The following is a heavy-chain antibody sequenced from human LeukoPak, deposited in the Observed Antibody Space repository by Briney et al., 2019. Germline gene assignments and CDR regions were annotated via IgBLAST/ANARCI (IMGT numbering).Heavy chain of an antibody. CDR1: GFTFSSFD. CDR3: ARGMTVAANWFDP. V-gene: IGHV3-7*05. Sequence: GGSLRLSCGASGFTFSSFDMKWVRQAPGKGLEWVANINQDGGVKYYVDSVKGRFTISRDNSKNSLFLQMNSLRAEDTAVYHCARGMTVAANWFDPWGQGTLVTVSS. J-gene: IGHJ5*02. D-gene: IGHD6-19*01. CDR2: INQDGGVK.